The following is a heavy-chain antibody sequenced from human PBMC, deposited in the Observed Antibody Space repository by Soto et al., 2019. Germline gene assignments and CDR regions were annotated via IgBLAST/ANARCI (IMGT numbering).Heavy chain of an antibody. V-gene: IGHV3-74*01. J-gene: IGHJ4*02. D-gene: IGHD5-12*01. CDR2: VNSDGSTT. CDR1: GFTFSNYW. Sequence: EMQLVESGGGVVQPGGSLRLSCAVSGFTFSNYWMHWVRQAPGKGLVWVSHVNSDGSTTTYADSVKGRFTISRDNAKNTLYLQMNTLRAEDTALYFCARGGYGGYHLDYWGQGTLVTVSS. CDR3: ARGGYGGYHLDY.